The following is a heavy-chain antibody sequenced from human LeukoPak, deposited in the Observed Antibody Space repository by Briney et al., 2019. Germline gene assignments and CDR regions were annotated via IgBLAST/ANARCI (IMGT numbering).Heavy chain of an antibody. CDR3: ARKGGSYFPDAFDI. Sequence: GESLKISCKGSGYSFTNYWIGWVRQMPGKGLEWMGIIYPDDSNTKYSPSFQGLVTISADKSISTAYLQWSSLKASDTAMYYCARKGGSYFPDAFDIWGQGTMVTVSS. V-gene: IGHV5-51*01. D-gene: IGHD1-26*01. J-gene: IGHJ3*02. CDR2: IYPDDSNT. CDR1: GYSFTNYW.